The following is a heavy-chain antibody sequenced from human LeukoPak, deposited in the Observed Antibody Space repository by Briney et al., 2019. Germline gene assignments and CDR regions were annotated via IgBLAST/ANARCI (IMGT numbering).Heavy chain of an antibody. Sequence: GGSLRLSCAASGFTVSSNYMSWVRQAPGKGLEWVSVIYSGGSTYYADSVKGRFTISRDNSKNTLYLQMNSLRAEDTAVYYCARMAGAIRFFDIWGQGTMVTVSS. J-gene: IGHJ3*02. V-gene: IGHV3-53*01. CDR2: IYSGGST. CDR3: ARMAGAIRFFDI. D-gene: IGHD1-26*01. CDR1: GFTVSSNY.